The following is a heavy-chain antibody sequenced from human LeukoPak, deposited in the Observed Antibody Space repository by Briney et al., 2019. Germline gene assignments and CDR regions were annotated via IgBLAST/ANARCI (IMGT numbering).Heavy chain of an antibody. Sequence: PGGSLRLSCAASGFTFSYFWMSWVRQAPGKGLEWVANINLDGTERHYVDSVKGRFTISRDNARKSLYLQMNSLTDEDTAVYYCARDNVGATPFDYWGQGTLATVSS. V-gene: IGHV3-7*05. D-gene: IGHD1-26*01. CDR2: INLDGTER. CDR1: GFTFSYFW. J-gene: IGHJ4*02. CDR3: ARDNVGATPFDY.